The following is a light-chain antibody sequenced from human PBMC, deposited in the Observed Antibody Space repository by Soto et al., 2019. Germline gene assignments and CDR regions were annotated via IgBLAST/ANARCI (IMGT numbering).Light chain of an antibody. V-gene: IGKV3-20*01. CDR2: GAS. J-gene: IGKJ3*01. Sequence: ESVWTQSPGTLSLSPGERATLSCRASQSVSSNYLGWYQQKPGQPPRLLIYGASIRATGTPDRFSGSGYGTYFTLAISRVEPEDFAVYYCQQSGSSFTFGPGTNVDIE. CDR3: QQSGSSFT. CDR1: QSVSSNY.